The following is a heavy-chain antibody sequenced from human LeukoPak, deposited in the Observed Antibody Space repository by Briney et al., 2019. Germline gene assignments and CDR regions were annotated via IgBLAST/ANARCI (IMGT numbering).Heavy chain of an antibody. J-gene: IGHJ6*03. CDR3: ARDRGYDWYYYYYYYMDV. V-gene: IGHV3-33*08. Sequence: GGSLRLSCAASGFTFGGYSMTWVRQAPGKGLEWVAVIGYDGSNKYYADSVKGRFTISRDNSKNTLYLQMNSLRAEDTAVYYCARDRGYDWYYYYYYYMDVWGKGTTVTVSS. CDR2: IGYDGSNK. D-gene: IGHD5-12*01. CDR1: GFTFGGYS.